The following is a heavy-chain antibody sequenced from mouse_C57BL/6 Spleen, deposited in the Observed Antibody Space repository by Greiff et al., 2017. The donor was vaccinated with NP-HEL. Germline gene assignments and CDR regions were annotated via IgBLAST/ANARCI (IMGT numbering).Heavy chain of an antibody. Sequence: QVHVKQPGAELVKPGASVKVSCKASGYTFTSYWMHWVKQRPGQGLEWIGRIHPSDSDTNYNQKFKGKATLTVDKTSSTAYMQLSSLTSEDSAVYYCAMGYSNYPAWFAYWGQGTLVTVSA. CDR2: IHPSDSDT. D-gene: IGHD2-5*01. V-gene: IGHV1-74*01. J-gene: IGHJ3*01. CDR3: AMGYSNYPAWFAY. CDR1: GYTFTSYW.